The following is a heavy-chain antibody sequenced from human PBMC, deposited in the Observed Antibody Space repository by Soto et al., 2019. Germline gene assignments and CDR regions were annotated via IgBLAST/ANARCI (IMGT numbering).Heavy chain of an antibody. D-gene: IGHD6-6*01. J-gene: IGHJ4*02. CDR1: GFTVSSNY. V-gene: IGHV3-53*01. Sequence: GGSLRLSCAASGFTVSSNYMSWVRQAPGKGLEWVSVIYSGGSTYYADSVKGRFTISRDNSKNTLYLQMNSLRAEDTAVYYCAREGYSSSSEFDYWGQGTLVTVSS. CDR3: AREGYSSSSEFDY. CDR2: IYSGGST.